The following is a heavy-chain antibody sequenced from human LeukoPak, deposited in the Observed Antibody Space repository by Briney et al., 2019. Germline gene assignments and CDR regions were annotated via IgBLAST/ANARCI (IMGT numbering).Heavy chain of an antibody. CDR1: GYTFTSYG. J-gene: IGHJ4*02. Sequence: ASVKVSCKASGYTFTSYGISWVRQAPGQGLEWMGWISAYNGNTNYAQKLQGRVTMTTDTSTSTAYMELRSLRSDDTAVYYCARDYPYYDSSGYYVGADYWGQGTLVTVSS. CDR2: ISAYNGNT. D-gene: IGHD3-22*01. CDR3: ARDYPYYDSSGYYVGADY. V-gene: IGHV1-18*01.